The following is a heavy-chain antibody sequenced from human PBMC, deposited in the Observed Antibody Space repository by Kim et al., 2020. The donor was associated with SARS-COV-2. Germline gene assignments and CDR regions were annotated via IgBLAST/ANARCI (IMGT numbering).Heavy chain of an antibody. CDR1: GFIFRNYG. CDR3: AKAPADGDYYY. Sequence: GGSLRLSCAASGFIFRNYGMHWVRQAPGKGLEWVAVIWYDGSIKYYADSVKGRFTISRDNSNNTLYLQMNSLRAEDTAVYYCAKAPADGDYYYWGQRTLGTVSS. D-gene: IGHD4-17*01. CDR2: IWYDGSIK. V-gene: IGHV3-33*06. J-gene: IGHJ4*02.